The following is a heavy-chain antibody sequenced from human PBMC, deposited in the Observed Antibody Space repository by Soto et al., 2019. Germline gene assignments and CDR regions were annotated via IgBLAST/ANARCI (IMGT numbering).Heavy chain of an antibody. J-gene: IGHJ3*02. CDR1: GFTFSSYA. CDR3: AKDDTLTVSGSYVSDAFDI. Sequence: GGSLRLSCAASGFTFSSYAMSWVRQAPGKGLEWVSAISGSGGSTYYADSVKGQFTISRDNSKNTLYLQMNSLRAEDTAVYYCAKDDTLTVSGSYVSDAFDIWGQGTMVTVSS. CDR2: ISGSGGST. D-gene: IGHD1-26*01. V-gene: IGHV3-23*01.